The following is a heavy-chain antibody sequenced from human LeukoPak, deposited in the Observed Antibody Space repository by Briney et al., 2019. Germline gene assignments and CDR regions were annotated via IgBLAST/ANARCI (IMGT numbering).Heavy chain of an antibody. CDR1: GGTFSSYA. V-gene: IGHV1-69*04. CDR3: AREPVRGVVNWFDP. CDR2: IIPILGIA. Sequence: ASVKVSCKASGGTFSSYAIIWVRQAPGQGLEWMGRIIPILGIANYAQKFQGRVTITADKSTSTAYMELSSLRSEDTAVYYCAREPVRGVVNWFDPWGQGTLVTVSS. D-gene: IGHD3-10*01. J-gene: IGHJ5*02.